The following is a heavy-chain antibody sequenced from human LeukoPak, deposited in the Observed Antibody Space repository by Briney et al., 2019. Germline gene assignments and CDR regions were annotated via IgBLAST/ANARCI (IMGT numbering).Heavy chain of an antibody. J-gene: IGHJ4*02. CDR2: IYHSGST. CDR3: ARGSDFWSGYFCLFDY. CDR1: GYSRSSGYH. V-gene: IGHV4-38-2*02. D-gene: IGHD3-3*01. Sequence: SETLSLTCTLSGYSRSSGYHWGWIRQPPGKGLEWIGSIYHSGSTYYNPSLKSRVTISVDTSKNQFSLKLSSVTAADTAVYYCARGSDFWSGYFCLFDYWGQGTLVTVSS.